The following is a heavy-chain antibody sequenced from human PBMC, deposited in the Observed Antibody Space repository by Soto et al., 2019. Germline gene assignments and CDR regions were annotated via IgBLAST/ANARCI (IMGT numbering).Heavy chain of an antibody. V-gene: IGHV3-30*18. CDR3: AKVQAVDYHYGMDV. Sequence: QVQLVESGGGVVQPGRSLRLSCAASGFTFSSYGMHWVRQAPGKGLEWVAVISYDGSNKYYADSMKGRFTLSRDNSKDTLYLQMNSVRGEDTGVYLCAKVQAVDYHYGMDVWGQGPTVTVSS. J-gene: IGHJ6*02. CDR2: ISYDGSNK. D-gene: IGHD3-10*01. CDR1: GFTFSSYG.